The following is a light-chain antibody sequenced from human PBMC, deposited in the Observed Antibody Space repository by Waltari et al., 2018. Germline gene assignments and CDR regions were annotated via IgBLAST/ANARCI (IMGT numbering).Light chain of an antibody. CDR2: GAS. CDR1: QRIGRY. V-gene: IGKV3-20*01. Sequence: EIVLTQSPGTLSLSPGERATLSCRASQRIGRYLVWYQQKPGQAPRLLIYGASSRAAGIPDRFSGSGSGTDFSLTISRLEPEDFAVYYCQNHERLPAVFDQGTKVEIK. CDR3: QNHERLPAV. J-gene: IGKJ1*01.